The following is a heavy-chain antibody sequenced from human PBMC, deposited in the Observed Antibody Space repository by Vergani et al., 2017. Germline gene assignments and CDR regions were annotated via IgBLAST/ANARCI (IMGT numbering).Heavy chain of an antibody. CDR1: GFTFINYN. V-gene: IGHV3-23*04. CDR2: LSASDRRT. CDR3: AKVGRSEVAGTFGAFDI. J-gene: IGHJ3*02. Sequence: VQLVESGGGLVKPGGSLRLSCAASGFTFINYNMNWVRQAPGKGLEWVSTLSASDRRTHYADSVKGRFTISRDNSKNTLFLHMNSLRPEDTAVYYCAKVGRSEVAGTFGAFDIWGQGTMVTVSS. D-gene: IGHD6-19*01.